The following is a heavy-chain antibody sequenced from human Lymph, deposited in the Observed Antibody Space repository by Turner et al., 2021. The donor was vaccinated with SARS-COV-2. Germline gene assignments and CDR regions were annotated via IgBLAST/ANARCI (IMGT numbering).Heavy chain of an antibody. CDR3: AREDTVMVYDY. CDR2: IKQDGSEK. CDR1: GFTFSSYW. Sequence: EVQLVESGGGLVQPGGSLRLSCAASGFTFSSYWMSWVRQAKGKGLEWVANIKQDGSEKYYVDSVKGRFTISRDNAKNSLYLQMNSLRAEDTAVYYCAREDTVMVYDYWGQGTLVTVSS. J-gene: IGHJ4*02. D-gene: IGHD5-18*01. V-gene: IGHV3-7*03.